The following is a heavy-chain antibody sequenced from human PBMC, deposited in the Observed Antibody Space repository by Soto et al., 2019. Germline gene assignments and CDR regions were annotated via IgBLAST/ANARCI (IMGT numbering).Heavy chain of an antibody. V-gene: IGHV4-59*06. Sequence: SETLSLTCTVSGGSISSYYWSWIRQHPGKGLEWIGYIYYSGSTYYNPSLKSRVTISVDTSKNQFSLKLSSVTAADTAVYYCARETFPPGSSSFDYWGQGTLVTVSS. CDR2: IYYSGST. CDR3: ARETFPPGSSSFDY. D-gene: IGHD6-13*01. J-gene: IGHJ4*02. CDR1: GGSISSYY.